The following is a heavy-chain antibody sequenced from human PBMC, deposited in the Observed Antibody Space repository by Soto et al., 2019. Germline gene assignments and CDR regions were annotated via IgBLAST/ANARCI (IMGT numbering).Heavy chain of an antibody. CDR1: GFTFSTYA. J-gene: IGHJ6*02. Sequence: EVQLLESGGGLVQPGGSLRLSCAASGFTFSTYAMNWVRQAPGNGLEWVSAISGSGGSIHYADSVKGRFTISRDNSKNTLYLQMNSRSDEDTAVDHCVKGYWKGDVWGQGTTVTVSS. V-gene: IGHV3-23*01. CDR2: ISGSGGSI. D-gene: IGHD1-1*01. CDR3: VKGYWKGDV.